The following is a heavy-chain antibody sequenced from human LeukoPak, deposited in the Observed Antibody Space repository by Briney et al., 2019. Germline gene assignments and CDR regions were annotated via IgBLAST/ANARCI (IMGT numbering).Heavy chain of an antibody. D-gene: IGHD3-3*01. V-gene: IGHV4-39*01. CDR2: IYYSGTT. Sequence: PSETLSLTCTVSGGTLSSSSYYWVWIRQPPGKGRDGIGCIYYSGTTYYNPSLKTRVTISVDPSKSQFSLRLTSVTAADTAVYYCARHVRFLEWLSSYYFDYWGQGTLVTVSS. CDR1: GGTLSSSSYY. J-gene: IGHJ4*02. CDR3: ARHVRFLEWLSSYYFDY.